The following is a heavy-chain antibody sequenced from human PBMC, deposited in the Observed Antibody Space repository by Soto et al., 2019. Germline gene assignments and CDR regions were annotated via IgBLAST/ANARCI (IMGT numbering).Heavy chain of an antibody. CDR2: INAGNGNT. CDR3: ATAHNDTSAYYHHYYYGMDL. D-gene: IGHD3-22*01. Sequence: ASVKVSCKASGYTFTSYGIHWVRQAPGQRLEWTGWINAGNGNTKYSEKFQGRVTITRDTSASTAYLELSSLRSEDTAVYYCATAHNDTSAYYHHYYYGMDLWRQRTTVTVSS. J-gene: IGHJ6*02. CDR1: GYTFTSYG. V-gene: IGHV1-3*01.